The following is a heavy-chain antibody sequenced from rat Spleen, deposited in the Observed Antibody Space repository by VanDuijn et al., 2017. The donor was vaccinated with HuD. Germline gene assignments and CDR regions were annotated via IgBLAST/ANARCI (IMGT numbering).Heavy chain of an antibody. CDR3: ARHPTYYGFDGDWLAC. D-gene: IGHD1-9*01. V-gene: IGHV5-22*01. CDR2: ISYEGRTI. Sequence: EVQLVESGGGLVQPGRSMKLSCVASGFTFSDYYMAWVRQAPKKGLEWVAFISYEGRTIYYGDSVKGRFTISRDNAKSTLYLQMDSLRSEDTATYYCARHPTYYGFDGDWLACWGQGTLVTVSS. J-gene: IGHJ3*01. CDR1: GFTFSDYY.